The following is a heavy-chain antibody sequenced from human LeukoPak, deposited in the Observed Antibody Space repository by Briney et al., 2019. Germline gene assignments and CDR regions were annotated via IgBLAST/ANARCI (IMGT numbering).Heavy chain of an antibody. D-gene: IGHD3-3*01. Sequence: NPSETLSLTCTVSGGSISSYYWSWIRQPPGKGLEWIGYIYYSGSTDYNPSLKSRVTISVDTSKNQFSLKLSSVTAADTAVYYCARAVSMFGVVVFDYWGQGTLVTVSS. CDR2: IYYSGST. J-gene: IGHJ4*02. V-gene: IGHV4-59*01. CDR3: ARAVSMFGVVVFDY. CDR1: GGSISSYY.